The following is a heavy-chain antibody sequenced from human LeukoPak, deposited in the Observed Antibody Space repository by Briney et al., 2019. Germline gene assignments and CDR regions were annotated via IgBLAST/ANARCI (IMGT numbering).Heavy chain of an antibody. CDR2: FDPENVET. J-gene: IGHJ4*02. D-gene: IGHD3-22*01. CDR3: ARDPRVDSRGYFFPSDY. V-gene: IGHV1-24*01. Sequence: EASVKVSCKVSGYSLTELSIHWVRQAPGKGLEWMVGFDPENVETIYAEKFQGRVTMTEDTSTDTAYMELRSLRSDDTAVYYCARDPRVDSRGYFFPSDYWGQGTRVTVSS. CDR1: GYSLTELS.